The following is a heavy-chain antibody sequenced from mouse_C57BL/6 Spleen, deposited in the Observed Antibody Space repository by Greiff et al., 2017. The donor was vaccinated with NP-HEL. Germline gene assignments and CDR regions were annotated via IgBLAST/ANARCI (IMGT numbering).Heavy chain of an antibody. J-gene: IGHJ3*01. D-gene: IGHD1-1*01. CDR3: ALYGSSYVWFAY. CDR1: GYTFTSYW. CDR2: IYPGSGST. Sequence: QVQLQQPGAELVKPGASVKMSCKASGYTFTSYWITWVKQRPGQGLEWIGDIYPGSGSTNYNEKFKSKATLTVDTSSSTAYMQLSSLTSEDSAVYYCALYGSSYVWFAYWGQGTLVTVSA. V-gene: IGHV1-55*01.